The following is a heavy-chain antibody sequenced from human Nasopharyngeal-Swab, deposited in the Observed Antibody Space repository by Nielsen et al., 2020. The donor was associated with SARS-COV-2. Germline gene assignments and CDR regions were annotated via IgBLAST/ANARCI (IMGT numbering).Heavy chain of an antibody. V-gene: IGHV4-4*02. CDR3: AKDLRFLEGSFDI. CDR1: GASISTSHW. CDR2: ITYTGGI. Sequence: SETLSLTCTVSGASISTSHWWSWVRQPPGKGLEWIGSITYTGGIYNNPSLRSRLSISIDASKNQFTLKLSSVTAADTAVYYCAKDLRFLEGSFDIWGHGTMVTVSS. J-gene: IGHJ3*02. D-gene: IGHD3-3*01.